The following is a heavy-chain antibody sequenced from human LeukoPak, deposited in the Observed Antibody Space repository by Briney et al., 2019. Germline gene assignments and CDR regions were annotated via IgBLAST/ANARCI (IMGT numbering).Heavy chain of an antibody. J-gene: IGHJ3*02. CDR1: GYSISSGYY. Sequence: SETLSLTCTVSGYSISSGYYWGWIRQPPGKGLEWIGSIYHSGSTYYNPSLKSRVTISVDTSKNQFSLKLSSVTAADTAVYYCARDGPSGSYFLRGLDAFDIWGQGTMVTVSS. D-gene: IGHD1-26*01. V-gene: IGHV4-38-2*02. CDR2: IYHSGST. CDR3: ARDGPSGSYFLRGLDAFDI.